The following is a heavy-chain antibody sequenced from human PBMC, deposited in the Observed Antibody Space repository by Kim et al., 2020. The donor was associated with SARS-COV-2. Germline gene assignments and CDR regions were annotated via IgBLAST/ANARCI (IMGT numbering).Heavy chain of an antibody. CDR1: GGSFSGYY. CDR3: ARGGLGETGTTPDFDY. Sequence: SETLSLTCAVYGGSFSGYYWSWIRQPPGKGLEWIGEINHSGSTNYNPSLKSRVTISVDTSKNQFSLKLSSVTAADTAVYYCARGGLGETGTTPDFDYWGQGTLVTVSS. V-gene: IGHV4-34*01. J-gene: IGHJ4*02. D-gene: IGHD1-7*01. CDR2: INHSGST.